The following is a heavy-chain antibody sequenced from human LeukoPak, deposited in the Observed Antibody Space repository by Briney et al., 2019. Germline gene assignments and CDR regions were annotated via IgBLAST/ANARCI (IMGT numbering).Heavy chain of an antibody. CDR1: GYTFTSYY. V-gene: IGHV1-46*01. J-gene: IGHJ4*02. CDR3: ARIGYSYGN. Sequence: ASVKVSCKASGYTFTSYYMHWVRQAPGQGLEWMGIINPSGGSTSYAQKFQGRVTITADESTSTAYMELSSLRSEDTAVYYCARIGYSYGNWGQGTLVTVSS. D-gene: IGHD5-18*01. CDR2: INPSGGST.